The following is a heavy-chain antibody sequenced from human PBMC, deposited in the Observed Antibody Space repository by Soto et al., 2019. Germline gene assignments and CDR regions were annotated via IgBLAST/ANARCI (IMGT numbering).Heavy chain of an antibody. J-gene: IGHJ6*03. D-gene: IGHD1-1*01. V-gene: IGHV3-15*01. CDR3: TTTATGREDWNYWYYYMDV. CDR1: GFTFSNAW. Sequence: GGSLRLSCAASGFTFSNAWMSWVRQAPGKGLEWVGRIKSKTDGGTTDYAAPVKGRFTISRDDSKNTLYLQMNSLKTEDTAVYYCTTTATGREDWNYWYYYMDVWGKGTTVTVSS. CDR2: IKSKTDGGTT.